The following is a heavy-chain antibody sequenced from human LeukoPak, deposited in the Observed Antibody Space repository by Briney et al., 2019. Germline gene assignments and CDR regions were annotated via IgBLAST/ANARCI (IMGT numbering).Heavy chain of an antibody. CDR1: GYTFTSYA. D-gene: IGHD6-19*01. CDR3: ASLAVAGLSEGY. J-gene: IGHJ4*02. CDR2: INAGNGNT. V-gene: IGHV1-3*01. Sequence: ASVKVSCKASGYTFTSYAMHWVRQAPGQRLEWMGWINAGNGNTKYSQKFQGRVTITRDTSASTAYMELSSLRSEDTAVYYCASLAVAGLSEGYWGQGTLVIVSS.